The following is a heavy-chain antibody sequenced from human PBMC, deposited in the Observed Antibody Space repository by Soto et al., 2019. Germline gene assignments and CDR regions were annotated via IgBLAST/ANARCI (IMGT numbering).Heavy chain of an antibody. CDR1: GYRFTSYW. V-gene: IGHV5-51*01. CDR3: ARLTGYSSSLTGMDV. D-gene: IGHD6-6*01. Sequence: GESLKISCKGSGYRFTSYWISWVRQMPGKGLEWMGIIYPGDSDIRYSPSFQDQVTISADKSISIAYLQWSSLKASDTAMYYCARLTGYSSSLTGMDVWGQGTTVTVSS. CDR2: IYPGDSDI. J-gene: IGHJ6*02.